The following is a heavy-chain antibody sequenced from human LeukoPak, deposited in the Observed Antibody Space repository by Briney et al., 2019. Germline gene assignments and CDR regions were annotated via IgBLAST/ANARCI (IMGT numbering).Heavy chain of an antibody. J-gene: IGHJ4*02. CDR3: ARDISSGGSCYYDY. D-gene: IGHD2-15*01. Sequence: SQTLSLTCTVSGGSISSGSYYWSWIRQPAGKGLEWIGYIYYSGSTNYNPSLKSRVTISVDTSKNQFSLKLSSVTAADTAVYYCARDISSGGSCYYDYWGQGTLVTVSS. V-gene: IGHV4-61*10. CDR2: IYYSGST. CDR1: GGSISSGSYY.